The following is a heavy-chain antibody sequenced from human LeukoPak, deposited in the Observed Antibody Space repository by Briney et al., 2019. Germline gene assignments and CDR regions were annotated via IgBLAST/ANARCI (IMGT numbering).Heavy chain of an antibody. J-gene: IGHJ3*02. Sequence: TGGSLRLSCAASGFTFSSYEMNWVRQAPGKGLEWVSYISSSGSTIYYADSVKGRFTISRDNAKNSLYLQMNSLRAEDTAVYYCAKPCRSGLSPFDAFDIWGQGTMVTVSS. CDR3: AKPCRSGLSPFDAFDI. V-gene: IGHV3-48*03. D-gene: IGHD6-19*01. CDR2: ISSSGSTI. CDR1: GFTFSSYE.